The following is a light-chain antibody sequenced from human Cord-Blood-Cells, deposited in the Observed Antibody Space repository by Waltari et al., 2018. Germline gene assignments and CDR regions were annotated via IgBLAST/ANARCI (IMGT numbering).Light chain of an antibody. CDR2: DVS. CDR3: SSYTSSRV. V-gene: IGLV2-14*01. J-gene: IGLJ1*01. Sequence: QSALTQPASVSGSPGQSITISCTGTSSDVGGYTYVSWYQQHPGKAPKLMIYDVSNRPSGVSTRFSGSKSGNTASLTISGLQAEDEADYYCSSYTSSRVFGTGTKVTVL. CDR1: SSDVGGYTY.